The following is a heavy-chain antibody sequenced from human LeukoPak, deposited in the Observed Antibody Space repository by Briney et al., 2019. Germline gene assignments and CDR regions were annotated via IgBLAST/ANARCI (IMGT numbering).Heavy chain of an antibody. CDR2: MNPNSGNS. Sequence: ASVKVSCKASGYTFTSYGINWVRQAPGQGLEWMGWMNPNSGNSGFAQKFRGRVIMTRNTSIATAYMEVTNLRFDDTAVYYCVDPDRWGQGTLVTVSS. V-gene: IGHV1-8*02. CDR1: GYTFTSYG. CDR3: VDPDR. J-gene: IGHJ1*01. D-gene: IGHD3-22*01.